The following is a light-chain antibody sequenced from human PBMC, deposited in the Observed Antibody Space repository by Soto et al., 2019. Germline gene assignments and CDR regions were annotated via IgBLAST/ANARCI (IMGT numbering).Light chain of an antibody. CDR3: VLLYGGDWV. CDR2: RTS. CDR1: TGAVTSDYY. Sequence: QAVVTQEPSLTVSPGGTVTLTCALTTGAVTSDYYPNWFQRKPGQAHRTLIYRTSNKHSWTPARFSGSLLGGRAALTLSGVQPEDEADYYCVLLYGGDWVFGGGTKLTVL. V-gene: IGLV7-43*01. J-gene: IGLJ3*02.